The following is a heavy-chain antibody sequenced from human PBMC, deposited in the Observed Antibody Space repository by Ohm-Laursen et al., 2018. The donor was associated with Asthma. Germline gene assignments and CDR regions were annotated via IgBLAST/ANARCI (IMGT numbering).Heavy chain of an antibody. CDR2: ISYDGSNK. J-gene: IGHJ4*02. CDR3: AKDFGDSGCYDY. Sequence: SLRLSCAASGFTFSSYGMHWVRRAPGKGLEWVAVISYDGSNKYYADSVKGRFTISRDNSKNTLYLQMNSLTAEDTAVYYCAKDFGDSGCYDYWGQGTLVTVSS. D-gene: IGHD6-19*01. V-gene: IGHV3-30*18. CDR1: GFTFSSYG.